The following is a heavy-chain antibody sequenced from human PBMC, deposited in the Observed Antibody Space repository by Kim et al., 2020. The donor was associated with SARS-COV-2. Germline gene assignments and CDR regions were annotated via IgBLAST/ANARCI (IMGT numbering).Heavy chain of an antibody. D-gene: IGHD3-22*01. V-gene: IGHV3-7*01. CDR2: INEDGSEK. Sequence: GGSLRLSCAASGFAFSAFWMTWVRQAPGKGLECVASINEDGSEKYYVDSVRGRFIISRDNAKNSVFLQMNSLRAEDTAVYFCARFYYFNYTGYRALAYWGQGSPVTVSS. CDR3: ARFYYFNYTGYRALAY. CDR1: GFAFSAFW. J-gene: IGHJ4*02.